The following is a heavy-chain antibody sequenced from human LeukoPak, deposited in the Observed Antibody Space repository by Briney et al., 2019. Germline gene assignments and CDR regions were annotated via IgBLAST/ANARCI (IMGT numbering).Heavy chain of an antibody. J-gene: IGHJ2*01. CDR2: INHSGST. CDR1: GGSISTGGYY. V-gene: IGHV4-34*01. Sequence: SETPSLTCTVSGGSISTGGYYWSWIRQPPGKGLEWIGEINHSGSTNYNPSLKSRVTISVDTSKNQFSLKLSSVTAADTAVYYCARAPQRKGSSSWYPMVVVPVPWYFDLWGRGTLVTVSS. D-gene: IGHD6-13*01. CDR3: ARAPQRKGSSSWYPMVVVPVPWYFDL.